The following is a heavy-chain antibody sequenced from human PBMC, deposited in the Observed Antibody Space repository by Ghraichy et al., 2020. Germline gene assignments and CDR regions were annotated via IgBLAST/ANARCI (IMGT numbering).Heavy chain of an antibody. J-gene: IGHJ3*02. CDR3: AKDRWEGGATPSEFDI. V-gene: IGHV3-23*01. Sequence: GGSLRLSCAASGFTFYSYAMSWVRQAPGKGLEWVSGISRSGISTYYADSVKGRFTISRDNSKSTLNLQMNSLRAEDTAVYYCAKDRWEGGATPSEFDIWGQGTMVTVSS. CDR1: GFTFYSYA. CDR2: ISRSGIST. D-gene: IGHD1-26*01.